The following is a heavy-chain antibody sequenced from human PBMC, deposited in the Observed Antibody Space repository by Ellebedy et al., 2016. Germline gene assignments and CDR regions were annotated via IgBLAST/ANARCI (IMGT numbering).Heavy chain of an antibody. CDR1: GFIFSDYY. V-gene: IGHV3-11*01. J-gene: IGHJ4*02. CDR3: AREPFDS. CDR2: ISSGGSAK. Sequence: GESLKISCAASGFIFSDYYMSWIRQAPGKGLEWVSFISSGGSAKEYADSVKGRFTISRDNAKNALYLQMNSLRAEDTAVYYCAREPFDSWGQGTLVTVSS.